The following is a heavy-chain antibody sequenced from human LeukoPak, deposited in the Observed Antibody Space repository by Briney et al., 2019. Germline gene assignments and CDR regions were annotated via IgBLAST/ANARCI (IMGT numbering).Heavy chain of an antibody. V-gene: IGHV3-74*01. CDR3: ARDLSHCSGGSCYSAHFDY. CDR1: GFTFSDYW. D-gene: IGHD2-15*01. J-gene: IGHJ4*02. CDR2: INTDVSST. Sequence: GGSLRLSCVASGFTFSDYWMHWVRQAPGKGLVWVSRINTDVSSTIYTDSVKGRFTISRDNAKNTLYLQMNSLRAEDTAVYYCARDLSHCSGGSCYSAHFDYWGLGTQVTVSS.